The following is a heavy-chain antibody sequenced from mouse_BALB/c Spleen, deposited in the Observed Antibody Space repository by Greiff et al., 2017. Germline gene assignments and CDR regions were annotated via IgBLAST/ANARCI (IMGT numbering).Heavy chain of an antibody. J-gene: IGHJ4*01. CDR1: GFTFSDYY. V-gene: IGHV5-4*02. CDR2: ISDGGSYT. CDR3: AREYEDYAMDY. D-gene: IGHD2-14*01. Sequence: EVMLMESGGGLVKPGGSLKLSCAASGFTFSDYYMYWVRQTPEKRLEWVATISDGGSYTYYPDSVKGRFTISRDNAKNNLYLQMSSLKSVDTAMYYCAREYEDYAMDYWGQGTSVTVSS.